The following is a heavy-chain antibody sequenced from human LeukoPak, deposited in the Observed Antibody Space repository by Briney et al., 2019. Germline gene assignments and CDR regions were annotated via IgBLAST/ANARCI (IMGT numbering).Heavy chain of an antibody. CDR2: INASGGSP. CDR3: ARDSQGPYDTSGYYDY. V-gene: IGHV1-46*01. CDR1: GYTFTNYF. Sequence: ASVKVSCKASGYTFTNYFVHWVRQAPGQGLEWMGIINASGGSPSYAQKFQGRVTMTRDTSTNTVYMELSSLKSDDTAVYYCARDSQGPYDTSGYYDYWGQGTLVTVSS. J-gene: IGHJ4*02. D-gene: IGHD3-22*01.